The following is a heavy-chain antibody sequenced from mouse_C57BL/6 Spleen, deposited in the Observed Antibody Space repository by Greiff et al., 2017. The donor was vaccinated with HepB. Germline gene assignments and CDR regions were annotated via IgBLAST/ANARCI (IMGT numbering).Heavy chain of an antibody. CDR2: INPNNGGT. CDR3: ARYGVFYVYTWFAY. J-gene: IGHJ3*01. V-gene: IGHV1-22*01. CDR1: GYTFTDYN. D-gene: IGHD2-2*01. Sequence: VQLQQSGPELVKPGASVKMSCKASGYTFTDYNMHWVKQSHGKSLEWIGYINPNNGGTSYNQKFKGKATLTVNKSSSTAYMELRSLTSEESAVYYCARYGVFYVYTWFAYWGQGTLVTVSA.